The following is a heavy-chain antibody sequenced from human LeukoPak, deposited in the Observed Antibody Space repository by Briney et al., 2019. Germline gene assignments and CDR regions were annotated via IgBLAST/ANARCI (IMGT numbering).Heavy chain of an antibody. D-gene: IGHD6-6*01. CDR1: GYTFTAYY. J-gene: IGHJ4*02. V-gene: IGHV1-2*02. CDR2: INPNSGGT. Sequence: ASVKVSCKASGYTFTAYYMHWVRQAPGQGPEWMGWINPNSGGTNYAQKFQGRVTMTRDTSISTAYMELSRLRSDDTAVYYCVSNLYSSSSVDFWGQGTLVTVSS. CDR3: VSNLYSSSSVDF.